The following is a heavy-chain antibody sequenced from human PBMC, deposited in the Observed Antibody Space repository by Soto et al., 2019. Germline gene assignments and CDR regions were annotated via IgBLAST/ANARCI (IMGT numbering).Heavy chain of an antibody. CDR2: IWYDGSNK. V-gene: IGHV3-33*01. D-gene: IGHD6-13*01. J-gene: IGHJ4*02. CDR1: GFTFSSYG. Sequence: QVQLVESGGGVVQPGRSLRLSCAASGFTFSSYGMHWVRQAPGKGLEWVAVIWYDGSNKYYADSVKGRFTISRDNSKNTLYLQMNSLRAEDTAVYYCARDKDESAAGRFDYWGQGTLVTVSS. CDR3: ARDKDESAAGRFDY.